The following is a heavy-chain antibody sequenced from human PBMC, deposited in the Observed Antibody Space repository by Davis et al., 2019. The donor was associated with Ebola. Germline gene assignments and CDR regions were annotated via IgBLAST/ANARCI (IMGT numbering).Heavy chain of an antibody. CDR3: ARVGSGEDDY. D-gene: IGHD6-19*01. Sequence: PSETLSLTFALSGASSSGYYWSWIREPPGKGLEWIGEINHSGSTNYNPSLKSRVTISVDTSKNQFSLKLSSVTAADTAVYYCARVGSGEDDYWGQGNLVTVSS. CDR1: GASSSGYY. V-gene: IGHV4-34*01. CDR2: INHSGST. J-gene: IGHJ4*02.